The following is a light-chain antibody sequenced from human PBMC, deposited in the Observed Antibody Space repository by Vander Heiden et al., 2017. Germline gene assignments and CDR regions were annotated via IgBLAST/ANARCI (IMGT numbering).Light chain of an antibody. CDR2: WAS. J-gene: IGKJ4*01. CDR3: QQYYSTPFT. CDR1: QSVLYSSNNKNY. V-gene: IGKV4-1*01. Sequence: DIVMTQSPDPLPVSLGERATINCKSSQSVLYSSNNKNYLAWYQQKPGQPPKLLIYWASTRESGVPDRFSGSGSGTDFTLTISSLQAEDVAVYYCQQYYSTPFTFGGGTKVEIK.